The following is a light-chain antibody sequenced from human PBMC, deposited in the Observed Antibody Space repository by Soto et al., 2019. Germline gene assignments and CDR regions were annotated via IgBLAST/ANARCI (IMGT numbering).Light chain of an antibody. CDR2: VAS. J-gene: IGKJ4*01. CDR3: QQYNVWPLT. Sequence: EIAMTQSPATLSVSPGERATLSCRASQSVSSNLAWYQQKPGQTPNLLIYVASTRATGIPARFSGSGSGTEFTLTISSLQSEDFAVYYCQQYNVWPLTFGGGTKVEFK. V-gene: IGKV3-15*01. CDR1: QSVSSN.